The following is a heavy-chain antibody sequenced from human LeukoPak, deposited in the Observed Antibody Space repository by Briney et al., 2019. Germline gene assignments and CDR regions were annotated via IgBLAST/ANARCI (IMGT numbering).Heavy chain of an antibody. V-gene: IGHV3-48*03. Sequence: PGGSLRLSCAASGFTFSSYEMNLVRQAPGKGLEWVSYISSSGSTKYYADSVKGRFTISRDNAKNSLYLQTNSLRAEDTAVYYCARAFQELPQLYYYYYMDVWGKGTTVTVSS. J-gene: IGHJ6*03. CDR1: GFTFSSYE. CDR3: ARAFQELPQLYYYYYMDV. D-gene: IGHD6-13*01. CDR2: ISSSGSTK.